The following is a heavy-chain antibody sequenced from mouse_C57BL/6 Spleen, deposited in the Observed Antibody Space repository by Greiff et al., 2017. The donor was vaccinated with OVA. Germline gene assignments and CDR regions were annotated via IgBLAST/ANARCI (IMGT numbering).Heavy chain of an antibody. J-gene: IGHJ4*01. V-gene: IGHV1-19*01. D-gene: IGHD4-1*01. CDR1: GYTFTDYY. CDR3: ARRLGRVYAMDY. CDR2: INPYNGGT. Sequence: VQLQQSGPVLVKPGASVKMSCKASGYTFTDYYMNWVKQSHGKSLEWIGVINPYNGGTSYNQKFKGKDTLTVDKSSSTAYMELNSLTSEDSAVYYCARRLGRVYAMDYWGQGTSVTVSS.